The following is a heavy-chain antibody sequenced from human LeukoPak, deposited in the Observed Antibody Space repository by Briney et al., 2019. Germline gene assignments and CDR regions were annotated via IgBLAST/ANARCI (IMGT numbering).Heavy chain of an antibody. J-gene: IGHJ6*03. CDR2: ISAYNGNT. D-gene: IGHD6-13*01. V-gene: IGHV1-18*01. CDR3: ARDGPIAAAGPKLYYYYMDV. CDR1: GYTFTSYG. Sequence: ASVTVSCKASGYTFTSYGISWVRQAPGQGLEWMGWISAYNGNTNYAQKLQGRVTMTTDTSTSTAYMELRSLRSDDTAVYYCARDGPIAAAGPKLYYYYMDVWGKGTTVTVSS.